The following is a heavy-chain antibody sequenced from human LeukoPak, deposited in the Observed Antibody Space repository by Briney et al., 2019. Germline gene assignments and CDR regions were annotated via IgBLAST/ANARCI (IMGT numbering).Heavy chain of an antibody. Sequence: SETLSLTCSVSGGSISRSTYHWGWIRQPPGKGLEWIGSIYHSGSTYYNPSFNSRVTISVDTSKNQFSLKLSSVTAADTAVYFCARHYVAVTTSGGWFDPWGQGTLVTVSS. CDR2: IYHSGST. D-gene: IGHD4-17*01. V-gene: IGHV4-39*01. CDR1: GGSISRSTYH. J-gene: IGHJ5*02. CDR3: ARHYVAVTTSGGWFDP.